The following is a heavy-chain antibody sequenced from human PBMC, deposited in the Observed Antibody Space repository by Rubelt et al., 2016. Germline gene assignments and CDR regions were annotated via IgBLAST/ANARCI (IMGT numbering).Heavy chain of an antibody. V-gene: IGHV1-46*01. D-gene: IGHD2-15*01. CDR1: GYTFTSYY. J-gene: IGHJ4*02. CDR2: INPSGGST. CDR3: AGLDVVVVAATVEDY. Sequence: QVQLVQSGAEVKKPGASVKVSCKASGYTFTSYYMHWVRQAPGQGLEWMGIINPSGGSTSYQRKCPGRVTMTRDTSTGTVYMELSSLRAEDTAVYYCAGLDVVVVAATVEDYWGQGTLVTVSS.